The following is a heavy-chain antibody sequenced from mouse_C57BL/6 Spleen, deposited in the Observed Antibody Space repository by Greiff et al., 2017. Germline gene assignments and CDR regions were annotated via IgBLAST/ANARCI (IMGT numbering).Heavy chain of an antibody. D-gene: IGHD4-1*01. V-gene: IGHV3-6*01. CDR2: ISYDGSN. J-gene: IGHJ2*01. CDR3: ARDSNWGLFDY. CDR1: GYSITSGYY. Sequence: DVQLQESGPGLVKPSQSLSLTCSVTGYSITSGYYWNWIRQFPGNKLEWMGYISYDGSNNYNPSRKNRISITRDTSKNQFFLKLNSVTTEDTATYYCARDSNWGLFDYWGQGTTLTVSS.